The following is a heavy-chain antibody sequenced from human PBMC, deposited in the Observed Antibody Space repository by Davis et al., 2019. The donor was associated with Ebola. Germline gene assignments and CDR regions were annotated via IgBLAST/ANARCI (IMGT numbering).Heavy chain of an antibody. D-gene: IGHD3-22*01. CDR2: ISGSGGST. J-gene: IGHJ6*02. Sequence: PGGSLRLSCAASGFTFSSYAMSWVRQAPGKGLEWVSAISGSGGSTYYADSVKGRFTISRDNSKNTLYLQMNSLRAEDTAVYYCARVSGSHYSSGYYYLDGMDVWGQGTTVTVSS. V-gene: IGHV3-23*01. CDR1: GFTFSSYA. CDR3: ARVSGSHYSSGYYYLDGMDV.